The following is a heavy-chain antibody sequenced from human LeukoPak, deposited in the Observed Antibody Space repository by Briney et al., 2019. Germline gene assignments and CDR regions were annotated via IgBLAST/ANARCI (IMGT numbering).Heavy chain of an antibody. J-gene: IGHJ4*02. CDR1: GFTFDDYA. D-gene: IGHD3-22*01. V-gene: IGHV3-9*01. CDR2: ISWNSGSI. Sequence: GGSLRLSCAASGFTFDDYAMHWVRQAPGKGLERVSGISWNSGSIGYADSVKGRFTISRDNAKNSLYLQMNSLRAEDTALYYCAKDYDSSGYRPYFDYWGQGTLVTVSS. CDR3: AKDYDSSGYRPYFDY.